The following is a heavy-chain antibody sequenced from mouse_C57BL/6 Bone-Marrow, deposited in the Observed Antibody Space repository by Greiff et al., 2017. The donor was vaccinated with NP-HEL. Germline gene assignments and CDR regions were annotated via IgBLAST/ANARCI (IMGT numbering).Heavy chain of an antibody. CDR3: ARESITTVVANYAMDY. V-gene: IGHV1-64*01. CDR1: GYTFTSYW. Sequence: VQLQQPGAELVKPGASVKLSCKASGYTFTSYWMHWVKQRPGQGLEWIGMIHPNSGSTNYNEKFKSKATLTVDKSSSTAYMQLSSLTSEDSAVYYCARESITTVVANYAMDYWGQGTSVTVSS. D-gene: IGHD1-1*01. J-gene: IGHJ4*01. CDR2: IHPNSGST.